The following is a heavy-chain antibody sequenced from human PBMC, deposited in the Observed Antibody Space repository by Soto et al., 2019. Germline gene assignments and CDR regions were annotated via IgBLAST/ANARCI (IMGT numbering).Heavy chain of an antibody. Sequence: QVQLVQSGAEVKKPGSSVKVSCKASGGTFSSYAISWVRQAPGHGLEWMGGIIPIFGTANYAQKFQGRVTITADESTSIAYMELSSLRSEDTAVYYCGSAYCSGSSCYYTDYYSYYGMDVWGQGTTVTVSS. CDR1: GGTFSSYA. V-gene: IGHV1-69*01. CDR2: IIPIFGTA. CDR3: GSAYCSGSSCYYTDYYSYYGMDV. J-gene: IGHJ6*02. D-gene: IGHD2-15*01.